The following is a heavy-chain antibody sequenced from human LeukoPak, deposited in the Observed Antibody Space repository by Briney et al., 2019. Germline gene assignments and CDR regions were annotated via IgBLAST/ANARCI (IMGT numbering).Heavy chain of an antibody. V-gene: IGHV3-11*04. J-gene: IGHJ4*02. CDR1: GFTFSDYH. D-gene: IGHD2-8*02. Sequence: GGSLRLSCAASGFTFSDYHMSWIRQAPGKGLEWVSYITSGVTTTHYADSVKGRFTISRDDAKNSLYLQMSSLRAEDTAVCYCACGGAGGANDYWGQGTLVTVSS. CDR3: ACGGAGGANDY. CDR2: ITSGVTTT.